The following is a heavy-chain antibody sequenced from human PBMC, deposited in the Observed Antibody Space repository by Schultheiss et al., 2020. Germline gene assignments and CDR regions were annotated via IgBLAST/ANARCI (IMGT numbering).Heavy chain of an antibody. J-gene: IGHJ4*02. CDR3: ARGGGWSPNDY. CDR2: IKSKTDGGTT. Sequence: GGSLRLSCAASGFTFSNAWMNWVRQAPGKGLEWVGRIKSKTDGGTTDYAAPVKGRFTISRDNSKNTLYLQMNSLRAEDTAVYYCARGGGWSPNDYWGQGTLVTVSS. D-gene: IGHD6-19*01. CDR1: GFTFSNAW. V-gene: IGHV3-15*07.